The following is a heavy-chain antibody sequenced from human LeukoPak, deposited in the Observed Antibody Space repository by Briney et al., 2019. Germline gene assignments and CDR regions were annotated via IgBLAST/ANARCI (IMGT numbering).Heavy chain of an antibody. Sequence: RASVKVSCKPSGYTFTSYGISSVRPAPGQGLEWMAWISAYNGNTNYAQKLQGRVTMATGTSTSTAYMELRSLRSDDTAVYDCARVVLWVPAAMQDKGVWFDPWGQGTLVTVSS. D-gene: IGHD2-2*01. CDR1: GYTFTSYG. J-gene: IGHJ5*02. CDR2: ISAYNGNT. V-gene: IGHV1-18*01. CDR3: ARVVLWVPAAMQDKGVWFDP.